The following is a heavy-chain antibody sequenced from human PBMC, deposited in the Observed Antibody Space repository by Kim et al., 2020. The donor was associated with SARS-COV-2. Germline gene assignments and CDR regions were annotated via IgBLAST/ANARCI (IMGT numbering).Heavy chain of an antibody. CDR2: IYPSDSDV. V-gene: IGHV5-51*01. J-gene: IGHJ4*02. CDR1: GYNFPSFW. CDR3: ARDGHSLDY. Sequence: GESLKISCKGSGYNFPSFWIAWVRQMPGKGLEWMGIIYPSDSDVRYSPSFQGQVTISVDKSISTAYLQWSRLKTSDTAMYYCARDGHSLDYWGQGTLVTVSS.